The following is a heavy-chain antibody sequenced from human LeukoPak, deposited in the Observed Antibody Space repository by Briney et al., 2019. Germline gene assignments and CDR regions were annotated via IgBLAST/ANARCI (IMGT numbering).Heavy chain of an antibody. D-gene: IGHD2-15*01. Sequence: GGSLRLSCAASGFTFSSYAMSWVRQAPGKGLEWVSAIGGTSGNTNYADSVQGRFTISRDNSKSTLCLQMNSLRAEDTAVYYCAKQLGYCSDGSCYFPYWGQGTLVTVSS. J-gene: IGHJ4*02. CDR2: IGGTSGNT. V-gene: IGHV3-23*01. CDR1: GFTFSSYA. CDR3: AKQLGYCSDGSCYFPY.